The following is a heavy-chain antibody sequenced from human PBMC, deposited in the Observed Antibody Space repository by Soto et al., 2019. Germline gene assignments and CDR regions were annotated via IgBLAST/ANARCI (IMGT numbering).Heavy chain of an antibody. CDR3: ARDAGGSYYAPLDY. CDR2: TRNKANSYTT. Sequence: GGSLRLSCAASGFTFSDHYMDWVRQAPGKGLEWVGRTRNKANSYTTEYAASVKGRFTISRDDSKNSLYLQMNSLKTEDTAVYYCARDAGGSYYAPLDYWGQGTLVTVSS. CDR1: GFTFSDHY. D-gene: IGHD1-26*01. J-gene: IGHJ4*02. V-gene: IGHV3-72*01.